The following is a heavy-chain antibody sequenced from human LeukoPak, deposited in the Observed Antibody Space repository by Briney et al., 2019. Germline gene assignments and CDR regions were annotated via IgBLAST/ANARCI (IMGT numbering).Heavy chain of an antibody. J-gene: IGHJ4*02. Sequence: SGTLSLTCAVSGGSISSSNWWTWVRQPPGKGLEWIGEIFHTGSTNYNPSLKSRVTMLVDKSENQFSLRLTSVTAADTAIYYCASRLHFYSMTWYNFDFWGQGTLVTVSS. V-gene: IGHV4-4*02. CDR3: ASRLHFYSMTWYNFDF. D-gene: IGHD6-13*01. CDR1: GGSISSSNW. CDR2: IFHTGST.